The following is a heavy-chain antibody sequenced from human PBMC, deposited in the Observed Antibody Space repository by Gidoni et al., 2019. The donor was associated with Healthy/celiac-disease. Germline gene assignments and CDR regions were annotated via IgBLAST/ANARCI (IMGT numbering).Heavy chain of an antibody. CDR2: INPNSGGT. CDR1: GYTFTGYY. CDR3: AREFYDILTGQLVLNWFDP. J-gene: IGHJ5*02. Sequence: QVQLVQSGAEVKKPGASVKVSCKASGYTFTGYYMHWVRQAPGQGLEWMGWINPNSGGTNYAQKFQGRVTMTRDTSISTAYMELSRLRSDDTAVYYCAREFYDILTGQLVLNWFDPWGQGTLVTVSS. D-gene: IGHD3-9*01. V-gene: IGHV1-2*02.